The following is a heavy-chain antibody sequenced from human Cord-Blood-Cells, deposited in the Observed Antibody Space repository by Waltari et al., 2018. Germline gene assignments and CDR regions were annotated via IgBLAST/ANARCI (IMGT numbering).Heavy chain of an antibody. V-gene: IGHV3-7*05. CDR3: ARERDSLDYFDY. Sequence: EVQLVESGGGLVQPGGSLRLSCAASGFTLSGYWMSWVGQAPGKGLEWVANIKQDGSEKYYVDSVKGRFTISRDNAKNSLYLQMNSLRAEDTAVYYCARERDSLDYFDYWGQGTLVTVSS. CDR1: GFTLSGYW. D-gene: IGHD2-21*01. J-gene: IGHJ4*02. CDR2: IKQDGSEK.